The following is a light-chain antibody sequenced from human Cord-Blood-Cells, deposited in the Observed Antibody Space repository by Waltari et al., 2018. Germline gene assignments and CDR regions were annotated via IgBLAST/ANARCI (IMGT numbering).Light chain of an antibody. V-gene: IGKV1-39*01. CDR2: AAS. J-gene: IGKJ3*01. CDR3: QQSYSTPFT. CDR1: QGISSY. Sequence: DIQMTQSPSSLSASVGDRVTITCRASQGISSYLNWDQQKPGKAPKLLIYAASSLQSGVPSSFSGSASGTDFTLTISSLQPEDFATYYCQQSYSTPFTFGPGTKVDIK.